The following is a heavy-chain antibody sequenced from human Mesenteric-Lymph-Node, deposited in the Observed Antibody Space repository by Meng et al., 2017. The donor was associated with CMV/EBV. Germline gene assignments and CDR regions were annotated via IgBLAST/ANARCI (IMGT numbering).Heavy chain of an antibody. V-gene: IGHV3-21*01. D-gene: IGHD2-2*01. CDR3: ASGRDYRVVVPGATAGDAFDI. Sequence: GGSLRLSCAASGFTFSSYSMNWVRQAPGKGLEWVSSISSSSSYIYYADSVKGRFTISRDNAKNSLYLQMNSLRAEDTAVYYCASGRDYRVVVPGATAGDAFDIWGQGTMVTVSS. CDR1: GFTFSSYS. J-gene: IGHJ3*02. CDR2: ISSSSSYI.